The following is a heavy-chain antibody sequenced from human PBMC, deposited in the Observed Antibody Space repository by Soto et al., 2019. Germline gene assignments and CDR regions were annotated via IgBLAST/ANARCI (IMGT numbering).Heavy chain of an antibody. J-gene: IGHJ6*02. CDR1: GFTFSSYG. V-gene: IGHV3-33*01. Sequence: QVQLVESGGGVVQPGRSLRLSCAASGFTFSSYGMHWVRQAPGKGLEWVAVIWYDGSNKYYADSVKGRFTISRDNSKNTVYLQMNSLRAEDTAVYYCARERGGSLRYYYYYYGMDVWGQGTTVTVSS. CDR2: IWYDGSNK. D-gene: IGHD6-13*01. CDR3: ARERGGSLRYYYYYYGMDV.